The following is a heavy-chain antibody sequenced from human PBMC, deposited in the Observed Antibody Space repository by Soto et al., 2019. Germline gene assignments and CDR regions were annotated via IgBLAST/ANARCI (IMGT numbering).Heavy chain of an antibody. J-gene: IGHJ3*01. Sequence: SVKVSCKASGGTFSSYAISWVRQAPGQGLEWMGGIIPIFGTANYAQKFQGRVTITADESTSTAYMELSSLRSEDTAVYYCARNPVIEYSSTSGAFDVWGQGTMVTVSS. CDR3: ARNPVIEYSSTSGAFDV. CDR2: IIPIFGTA. D-gene: IGHD6-6*01. CDR1: GGTFSSYA. V-gene: IGHV1-69*13.